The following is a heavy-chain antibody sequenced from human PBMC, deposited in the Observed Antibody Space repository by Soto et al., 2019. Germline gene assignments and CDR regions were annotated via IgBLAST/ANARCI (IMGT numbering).Heavy chain of an antibody. V-gene: IGHV1-69*06. D-gene: IGHD6-13*01. J-gene: IGHJ5*02. CDR3: ARGLIGPSGIAAAGFDP. CDR1: GGTFSSYA. Sequence: WASVKVSCKASGGTFSSYAISWVRQAPGQGLEWMGGIIPIFGTANYAQKFQGRVTITADKSTSTAYMELSSLRSEDTAVYYCARGLIGPSGIAAAGFDPWGQGTLVTVSS. CDR2: IIPIFGTA.